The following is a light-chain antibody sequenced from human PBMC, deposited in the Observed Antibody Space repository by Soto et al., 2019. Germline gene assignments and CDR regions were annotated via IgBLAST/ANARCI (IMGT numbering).Light chain of an antibody. CDR3: SSFTSSGTL. CDR1: SSDVGGYDY. V-gene: IGLV2-14*01. Sequence: QSALTQPATVSGSPGQPITISCTGTSSDVGGYDYVSWYQQHPDKVPKLIIYEVSIRASGVSNRFSASKSANTASLTISGLQPEDEADYYCSSFTSSGTLFGGGTQLTVL. J-gene: IGLJ3*02. CDR2: EVS.